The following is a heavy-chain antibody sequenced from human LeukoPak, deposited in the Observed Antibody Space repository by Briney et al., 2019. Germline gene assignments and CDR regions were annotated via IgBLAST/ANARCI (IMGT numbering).Heavy chain of an antibody. CDR3: ARPSVDTAMYVDY. Sequence: GESLKISCKGTGYSFTSYWIGWVRQMPGKGLERMGIIYPGDSDTRYSPSFQGQVTISADKSISTAYLQWSSLKASDTAMYYCARPSVDTAMYVDYWGQGTLVTVSS. J-gene: IGHJ4*02. D-gene: IGHD5-18*01. V-gene: IGHV5-51*01. CDR1: GYSFTSYW. CDR2: IYPGDSDT.